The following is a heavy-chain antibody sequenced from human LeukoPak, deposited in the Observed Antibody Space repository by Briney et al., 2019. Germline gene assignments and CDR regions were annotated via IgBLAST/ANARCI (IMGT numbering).Heavy chain of an antibody. D-gene: IGHD3-10*01. V-gene: IGHV3-9*01. CDR2: ISWNSGTI. CDR1: GFTFDDYA. J-gene: IGHJ3*02. Sequence: GGSLRLSCAASGFTFDDYAIHWVRQVPGKGLEWVSGISWNSGTIGYEVSVKGRFTISRDNAKNSLYLQMNSLRAEDTALYYCAKVGLLWFGELLNAFDIWGQGTMVTVSS. CDR3: AKVGLLWFGELLNAFDI.